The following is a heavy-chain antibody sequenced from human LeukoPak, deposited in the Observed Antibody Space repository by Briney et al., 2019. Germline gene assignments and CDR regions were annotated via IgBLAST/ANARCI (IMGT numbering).Heavy chain of an antibody. Sequence: SETLSLTCTVSGGSISSYYWSWIRQPPGKGLEWIGYIYTSGSTNYNPSLKSRVTISVDTSKNQFSLKLSSVTAADTAVYYCARLASGSSSWYYYYYYMDVWGKRTTVTVSS. CDR2: IYTSGST. V-gene: IGHV4-4*09. CDR3: ARLASGSSSWYYYYYYMDV. D-gene: IGHD6-6*01. J-gene: IGHJ6*03. CDR1: GGSISSYY.